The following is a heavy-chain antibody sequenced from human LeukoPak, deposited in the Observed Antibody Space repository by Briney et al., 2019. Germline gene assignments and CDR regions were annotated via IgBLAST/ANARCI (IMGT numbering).Heavy chain of an antibody. V-gene: IGHV5-10-1*01. CDR3: ARRGYNYADDY. D-gene: IGHD5-18*01. CDR1: RYHLISYW. CDR2: IYPGDSYT. Sequence: GGSRQMSCKGTRYHLISYWITWARQLPGKGLEWMGRIYPGDSYTIYNPSFQGHVAISTDKSIRTANLQWSSLAASDTAMYYCARRGYNYADDYGSQGTVVAVS. J-gene: IGHJ4*02.